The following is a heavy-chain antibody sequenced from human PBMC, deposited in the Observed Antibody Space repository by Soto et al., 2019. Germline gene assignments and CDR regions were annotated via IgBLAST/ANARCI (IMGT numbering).Heavy chain of an antibody. CDR3: AASSSSVSWFDP. CDR1: GYTFTTYI. CDR2: INAGNGNT. Sequence: ASVKVSCKASGYTFTTYIMHWVRQAPGQRLEWMGWINAGNGNTKYSQKFQGGVTITRDTSASTAYMEVSSLRSEDTAVYYCAASSSSVSWFDPWGQGTLVTVSS. V-gene: IGHV1-3*01. D-gene: IGHD6-6*01. J-gene: IGHJ5*02.